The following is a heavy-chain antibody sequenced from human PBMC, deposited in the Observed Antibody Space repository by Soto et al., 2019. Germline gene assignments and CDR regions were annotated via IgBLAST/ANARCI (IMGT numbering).Heavy chain of an antibody. J-gene: IGHJ4*02. CDR1: GDSISRDGYS. V-gene: IGHV4-30-2*01. CDR2: IYHSGAT. Sequence: QLQLQESGSGLVKPSQTLVLTCTVSGDSISRDGYSWSWIRQPPGKGLEWIGFIYHSGATYYNPSLKSRVTTAVDKSKNQVSLRLASGTAADTAVYYCAREMSYYFDSWGQGTLGTVSS. CDR3: AREMSYYFDS.